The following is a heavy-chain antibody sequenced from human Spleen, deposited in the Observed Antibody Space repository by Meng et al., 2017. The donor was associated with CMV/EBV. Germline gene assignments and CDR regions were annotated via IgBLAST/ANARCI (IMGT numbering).Heavy chain of an antibody. Sequence: SETLSLTCAVYGRSFSGYYWSWIRQPPGKGLEWIGEINHSGSTNYNPSLKSRVTISLDPSKNHFSLKLSSVTAADTAMYYCARDLERTLGNKYYHGMDVWGQGTTVTVSS. CDR3: ARDLERTLGNKYYHGMDV. CDR1: GRSFSGYY. D-gene: IGHD5-24*01. V-gene: IGHV4-34*01. J-gene: IGHJ6*02. CDR2: INHSGST.